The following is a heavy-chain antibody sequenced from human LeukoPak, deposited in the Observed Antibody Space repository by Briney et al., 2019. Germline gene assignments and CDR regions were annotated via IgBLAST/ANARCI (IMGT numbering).Heavy chain of an antibody. D-gene: IGHD2-2*01. V-gene: IGHV3-23*01. CDR1: GFTFNSYA. CDR3: AKDLGYCNSTSCFINDAFDI. Sequence: GGSLRLSCAASGFTFNSYAMSWVRQAPGKGLEWVSAIGGSGETTDYAGSVKGRFTISRDNSKNTLYLQMNSLRAEDTAVYYCAKDLGYCNSTSCFINDAFDIWGQGTMVTVSS. CDR2: IGGSGETT. J-gene: IGHJ3*02.